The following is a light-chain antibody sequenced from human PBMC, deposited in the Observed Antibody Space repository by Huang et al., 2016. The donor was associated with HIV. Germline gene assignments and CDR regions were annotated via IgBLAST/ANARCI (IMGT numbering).Light chain of an antibody. CDR3: QQYQSVPWT. V-gene: IGKV1-NL1*01. Sequence: DIQMTQSPSSLSASVGDRVTIICRASQGFSKSLAWYQQTPGKAPKLLLDATSKLESGVPSIFSGSGSGTHYTLTISTLQPEDLATYYCQQYQSVPWTFGQGTKVAI. J-gene: IGKJ1*01. CDR2: ATS. CDR1: QGFSKS.